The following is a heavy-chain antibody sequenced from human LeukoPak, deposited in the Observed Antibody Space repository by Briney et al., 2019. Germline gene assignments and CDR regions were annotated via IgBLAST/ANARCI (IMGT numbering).Heavy chain of an antibody. CDR2: ISAYNGNT. CDR3: ARDGAVAATSRWFDP. CDR1: GYTFTSYG. D-gene: IGHD6-19*01. V-gene: IGHV1-18*01. J-gene: IGHJ5*02. Sequence: GASVKVSCKAFGYTFTSYGISWVRQAPGQGLEWMGWISAYNGNTNYAQKLQGRVTMTTDTSTSTAYMELRSLRSDDTAVYYCARDGAVAATSRWFDPWGQGTLVTVSS.